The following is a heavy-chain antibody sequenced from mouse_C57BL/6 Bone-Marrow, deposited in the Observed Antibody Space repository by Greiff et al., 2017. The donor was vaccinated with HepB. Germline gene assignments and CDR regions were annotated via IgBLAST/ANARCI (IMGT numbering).Heavy chain of an antibody. Sequence: QVQLQQPGAELVKPGASVKLSCKASGYTFTSYWMHWVKQRPGQGLEWIGMIHPNSGSTNYNEKFKSKATLTVDKSSSTAYMQLSSLTSEDSAVYYCASPSYYSNYVGAMDYWGQGTSVTVSS. J-gene: IGHJ4*01. D-gene: IGHD2-5*01. CDR1: GYTFTSYW. V-gene: IGHV1-64*01. CDR3: ASPSYYSNYVGAMDY. CDR2: IHPNSGST.